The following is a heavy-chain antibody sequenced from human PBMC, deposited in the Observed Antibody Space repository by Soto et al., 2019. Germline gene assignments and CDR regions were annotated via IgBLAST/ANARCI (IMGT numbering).Heavy chain of an antibody. D-gene: IGHD2-15*01. CDR1: GFTFSSYA. CDR3: AKGGHIVVTSIDY. CDR2: ISGGGGST. J-gene: IGHJ4*02. Sequence: GGSLRLSCAASGFTFSSYAMSWVRQAPGKGLEWVSTISGGGGSTYYADSVKGRFTISRDNSKNTLYLQMNSLRAEDTAVYYCAKGGHIVVTSIDYWGQGTLVTVSS. V-gene: IGHV3-23*01.